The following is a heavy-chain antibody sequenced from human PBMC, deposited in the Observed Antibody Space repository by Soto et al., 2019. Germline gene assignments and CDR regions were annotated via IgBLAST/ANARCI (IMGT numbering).Heavy chain of an antibody. V-gene: IGHV4-30-2*01. Sequence: SETLSLTCAVSGGSISSGGYSWSWIRQPPGKGLEWIGYIYHSGSTYYNPSLKSRVAISVDRSKNQFSLKLSSVTAADTAVYYCARGMTTVTTIDYWGQGTLVTVSS. D-gene: IGHD4-4*01. J-gene: IGHJ4*02. CDR2: IYHSGST. CDR3: ARGMTTVTTIDY. CDR1: GGSISSGGYS.